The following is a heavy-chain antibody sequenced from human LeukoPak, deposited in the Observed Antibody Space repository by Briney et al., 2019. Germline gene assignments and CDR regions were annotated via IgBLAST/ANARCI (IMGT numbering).Heavy chain of an antibody. D-gene: IGHD4-11*01. V-gene: IGHV3-30*03. CDR1: GFTFSSFA. J-gene: IGHJ4*02. CDR3: SRDLNSNRFEN. CDR2: ISFDGSNE. Sequence: GGSLRLSCAASGFTFSSFAMHWVRQAPGKGLEWVAVISFDGSNEYYADSVKGRFTISRDNSRNTPYLQLNSLRAEDTAVYYCSRDLNSNRFENWGQGTLVTVSS.